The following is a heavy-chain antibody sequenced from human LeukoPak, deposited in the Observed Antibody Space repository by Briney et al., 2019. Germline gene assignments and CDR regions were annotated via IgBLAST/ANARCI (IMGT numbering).Heavy chain of an antibody. CDR3: ARPRIPGAGTDAFDV. J-gene: IGHJ3*01. V-gene: IGHV5-51*01. CDR2: IYPGDSDT. CDR1: GYSFTNYW. D-gene: IGHD6-13*01. Sequence: PGESLKISCKGSGYSFTNYWIGWVRQMPGKGLEWMGIIYPGDSDTRYSPSFQGQVTISADKSISTAYLQWSSLKASDTAIYYCARPRIPGAGTDAFDVWGQGTMVTVSS.